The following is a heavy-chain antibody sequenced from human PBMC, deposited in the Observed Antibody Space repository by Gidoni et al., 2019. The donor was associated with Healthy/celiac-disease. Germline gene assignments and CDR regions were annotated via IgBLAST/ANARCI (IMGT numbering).Heavy chain of an antibody. V-gene: IGHV1-2*02. CDR1: GYTVTGYY. Sequence: QVQLVQSGAEVKKPGASVKVTCKAYGYTVTGYYMHWVRQAPGQGLEWMGWLNPNSGGTNYAQKFQGRVTMTRDTSISTAYMELSRLRSDDTAVYYCARSGFIGSADWYFDLWGRGTLVTVSS. D-gene: IGHD3-10*01. CDR3: ARSGFIGSADWYFDL. CDR2: LNPNSGGT. J-gene: IGHJ2*01.